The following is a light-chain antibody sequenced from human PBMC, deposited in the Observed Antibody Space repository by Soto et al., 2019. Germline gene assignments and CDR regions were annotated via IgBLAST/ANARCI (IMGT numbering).Light chain of an antibody. Sequence: ENVLTQSPGTLSLSPGERATLSCRASQSVSGNYLAWYQHKPGQAPRLLIYGASSRATGIADRFSGSGSGTDFTLPISRLEPEDFAVSYCHQYGSSPLPGGSPLPFGGGTKVEIK. CDR1: QSVSGNY. V-gene: IGKV3-20*01. CDR2: GAS. J-gene: IGKJ4*01. CDR3: HQYGSSPLPGGSPLP.